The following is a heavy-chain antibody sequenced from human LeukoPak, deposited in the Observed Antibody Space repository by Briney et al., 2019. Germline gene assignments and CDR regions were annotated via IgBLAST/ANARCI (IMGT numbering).Heavy chain of an antibody. CDR1: GGSFSGYY. V-gene: IGHV4-34*01. D-gene: IGHD3-22*01. CDR2: INHSGST. Sequence: PSETLSLTCAVYGGSFSGYYWSWIRQPPGKGLEWIGEINHSGSTYYNPSLKSRVTISVDTSKNQFSLKLSSVTAADTAVYYCARVGTYDSSGYYFGNYFDYWGQGTLVTVSS. J-gene: IGHJ4*02. CDR3: ARVGTYDSSGYYFGNYFDY.